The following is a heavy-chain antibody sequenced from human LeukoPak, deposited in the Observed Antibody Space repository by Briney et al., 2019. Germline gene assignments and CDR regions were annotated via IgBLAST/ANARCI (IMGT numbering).Heavy chain of an antibody. V-gene: IGHV3-21*01. CDR3: ARDAGITGTTEFDY. Sequence: GGSLRLSCAASGFTFNTYSMDWVRQAPGKGLEWVSSISSSSSYIYYADSVKGRFTISRDNAKNSLYLQMDSLKAEDTAVYYCARDAGITGTTEFDYWGQGTLVTVSS. J-gene: IGHJ4*02. D-gene: IGHD1-7*01. CDR2: ISSSSSYI. CDR1: GFTFNTYS.